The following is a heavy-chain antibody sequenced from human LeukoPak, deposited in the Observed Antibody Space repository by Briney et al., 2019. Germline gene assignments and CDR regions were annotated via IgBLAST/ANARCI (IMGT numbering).Heavy chain of an antibody. CDR3: AKDNSRGDPGDY. Sequence: SLRLSCAAYTFTLSTKCMSCVRPAAGKVLEWVANIKQDGSEKYYVDSVKGRFTISRDNAKNPPYLQMNSLRAEDTAVYYCAKDNSRGDPGDYWGQGTPVTVSS. CDR2: IKQDGSEK. D-gene: IGHD2-21*02. V-gene: IGHV3-7*03. J-gene: IGHJ4*02. CDR1: TFTLSTKC.